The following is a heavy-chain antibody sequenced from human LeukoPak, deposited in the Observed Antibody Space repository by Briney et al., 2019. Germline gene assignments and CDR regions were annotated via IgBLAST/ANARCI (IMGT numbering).Heavy chain of an antibody. CDR3: AITYYYDSSGYLPPFDY. D-gene: IGHD3-22*01. V-gene: IGHV4-39*01. Sequence: SETLSLTCTVSGGSISSSSYYWGWIRQPPGKGLEWIGSIYYSGSTYYNPSLKSRVTISVDTSKNQFSLKLSSVTAADTAVYYCAITYYYDSSGYLPPFDYWGQGTLVTVSS. CDR1: GGSISSSSYY. CDR2: IYYSGST. J-gene: IGHJ4*02.